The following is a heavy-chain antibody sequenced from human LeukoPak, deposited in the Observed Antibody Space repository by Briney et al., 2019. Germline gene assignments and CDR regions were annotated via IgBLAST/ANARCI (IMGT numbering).Heavy chain of an antibody. Sequence: ASVKLSCKASGYTFTSYYMHWERQAPGQGLEWMGIINPSGGSTSYAQKFQGRVTMTRDTSTSTVYMELSSLRSEDTAVYYCARDPTRRYPFDYWGEGCLVSVSS. CDR3: ARDPTRRYPFDY. D-gene: IGHD3-9*01. CDR1: GYTFTSYY. CDR2: INPSGGST. J-gene: IGHJ4*02. V-gene: IGHV1-46*01.